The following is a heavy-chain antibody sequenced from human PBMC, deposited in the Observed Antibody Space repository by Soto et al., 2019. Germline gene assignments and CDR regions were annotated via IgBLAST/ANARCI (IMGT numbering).Heavy chain of an antibody. CDR2: ISGSGGST. V-gene: IGHV3-23*01. CDR3: ARDAGGYYYMDV. D-gene: IGHD3-10*01. J-gene: IGHJ6*03. Sequence: GGSLRLSCAASGFTFSSYAMIWVRQAPGKGLEWVSAISGSGGSTYYADSVKGRFTISRDNSKNTLYLQMNSLRAEDTAVYYCARDAGGYYYMDVWGKGTTVTVSS. CDR1: GFTFSSYA.